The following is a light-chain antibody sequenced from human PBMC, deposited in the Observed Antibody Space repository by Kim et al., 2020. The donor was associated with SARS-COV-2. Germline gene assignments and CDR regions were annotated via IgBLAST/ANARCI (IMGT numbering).Light chain of an antibody. CDR1: CTTVGRYY. CDR3: VACDDSLSGWV. Sequence: VTTSFSVSCTTVGRYYVSCYQQLPGTAPKRLMSRNNQRPSGVPDRFSGSKSGTSASLAISGLRSEDEADYYCVACDDSLSGWVFGGGTQLTVL. CDR2: RNN. J-gene: IGLJ3*02. V-gene: IGLV1-47*01.